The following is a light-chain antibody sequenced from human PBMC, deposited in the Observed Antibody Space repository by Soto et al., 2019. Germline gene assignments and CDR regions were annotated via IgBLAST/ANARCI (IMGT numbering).Light chain of an antibody. J-gene: IGLJ1*01. CDR1: SSDVGDYNY. V-gene: IGLV2-14*01. CDR3: SSYTSSSTYV. Sequence: QSALTQPASVSGSPGQSITISCTGTSSDVGDYNYVSWYQQHPDKAPKLMIFDVCYRPSGVSNRFSGSKSGNTASLTISGLQAEDEADYYCSSYTSSSTYVFGTGTKVTVL. CDR2: DVC.